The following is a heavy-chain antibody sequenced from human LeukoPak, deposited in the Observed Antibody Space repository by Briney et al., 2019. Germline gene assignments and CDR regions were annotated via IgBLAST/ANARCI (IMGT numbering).Heavy chain of an antibody. CDR3: AKGTRSGTKYYFDY. CDR2: ISWNSAGI. V-gene: IGHV3-9*03. J-gene: IGHJ4*02. Sequence: GGSLRLSCAASGFTFDDYAMHWVRQAPGKGMKWVSAISWNSAGIGYADSVKGRFTISRDNAKNSLYLQMNSLRPEDMALYYCAKGTRSGTKYYFDYWGQGTLVTVSS. D-gene: IGHD3-10*01. CDR1: GFTFDDYA.